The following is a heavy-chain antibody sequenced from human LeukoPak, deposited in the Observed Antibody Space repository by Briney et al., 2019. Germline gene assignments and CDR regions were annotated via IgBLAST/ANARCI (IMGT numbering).Heavy chain of an antibody. CDR2: INHSGST. D-gene: IGHD3-10*01. CDR1: GGSFSGYC. V-gene: IGHV4-34*01. J-gene: IGHJ4*02. Sequence: SETLSLTCAVYGGSFSGYCWSWIRQPPGKGLEWIGEINHSGSTNYNPSLKSRVTISVDTSKNQFSLKLSSVTAAVTAVYYCARDHITMVRGVDYWGQGTLVTVSS. CDR3: ARDHITMVRGVDY.